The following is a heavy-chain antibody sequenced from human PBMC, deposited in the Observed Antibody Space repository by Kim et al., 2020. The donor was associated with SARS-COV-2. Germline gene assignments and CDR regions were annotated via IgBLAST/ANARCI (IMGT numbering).Heavy chain of an antibody. CDR1: GGSISSSSYY. V-gene: IGHV4-39*01. D-gene: IGHD3-10*01. Sequence: SETLSLTCTVSGGSISSSSYYWGWIRQPPGKGLEWIGSIYYSGSTYYNPSLKSRVTISVDTSKNQFSLKLSSVTAADTAVYYCASFYGSGSSSDYWGQGTLVTVSS. CDR2: IYYSGST. CDR3: ASFYGSGSSSDY. J-gene: IGHJ4*02.